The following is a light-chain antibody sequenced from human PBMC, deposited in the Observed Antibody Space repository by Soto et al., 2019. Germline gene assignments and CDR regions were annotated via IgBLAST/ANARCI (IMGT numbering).Light chain of an antibody. CDR2: EVS. J-gene: IGLJ3*02. CDR3: STYAGSTNVV. CDR1: SSDVGVYNY. Sequence: QSALTQPPSASGSPGQSVTISCTGTSSDVGVYNYVSWYQQHPGKAPKLMIYEVSKRPSGVPDRFSGYKSGNKASLTVSGLQAEDEADYYCSTYAGSTNVVFGGGTKLTVL. V-gene: IGLV2-8*01.